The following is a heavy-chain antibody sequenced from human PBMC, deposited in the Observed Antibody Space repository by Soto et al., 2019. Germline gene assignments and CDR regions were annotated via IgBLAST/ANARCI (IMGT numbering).Heavy chain of an antibody. CDR3: ARLGYYYDSSGPTYYYYGMDV. D-gene: IGHD3-22*01. V-gene: IGHV3-74*01. CDR2: INSDGSST. CDR1: GFTFSSYW. Sequence: GGSLRLSCAASGFTFSSYWMHWVRQAPGKGLVWVSRINSDGSSTSYADSVKGRFTISRDNAKNTLYLQMNSLRAEDTAVYYCARLGYYYDSSGPTYYYYGMDVWGQGTTVTVSS. J-gene: IGHJ6*02.